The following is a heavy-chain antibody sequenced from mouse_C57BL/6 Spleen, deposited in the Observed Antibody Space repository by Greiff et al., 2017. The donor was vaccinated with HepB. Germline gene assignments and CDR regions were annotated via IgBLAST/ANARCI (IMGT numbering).Heavy chain of an antibody. J-gene: IGHJ2*01. CDR3: AREDGNYVGDFDY. Sequence: EVQLVESGPGLVKPSQSLSLTCSVTGYSITSGYYWNWIRQFPGNKLEWMGYISYDGSNNYNPSLKNRISITRDTSKNQFFLKLNSVTTEDTATYYCAREDGNYVGDFDYWGQGTTLTVSS. V-gene: IGHV3-6*01. CDR2: ISYDGSN. D-gene: IGHD2-1*01. CDR1: GYSITSGYY.